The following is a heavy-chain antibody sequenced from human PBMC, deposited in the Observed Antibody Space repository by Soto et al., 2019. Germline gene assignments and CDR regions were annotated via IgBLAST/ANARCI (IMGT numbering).Heavy chain of an antibody. Sequence: SETLSLTCTVCGDSVTSGDYYWRWIRHPPGKGLAWIGYIYYRGNTNYSPSLKSRVAISLDTSHNQFSLKLSSVTAADTAVYFCVRITVDRYMTYWCDTWGQGTLVTVSS. D-gene: IGHD3-10*01. CDR3: VRITVDRYMTYWCDT. V-gene: IGHV4-61*08. CDR2: IYYRGNT. J-gene: IGHJ5*01. CDR1: GDSVTSGDYY.